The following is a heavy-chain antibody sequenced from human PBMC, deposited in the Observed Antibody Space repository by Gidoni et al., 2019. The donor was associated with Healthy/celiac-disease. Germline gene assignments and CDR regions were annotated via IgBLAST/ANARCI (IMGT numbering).Heavy chain of an antibody. V-gene: IGHV4-34*01. D-gene: IGHD3-10*01. CDR3: ARGGSEGSGREGWFDP. J-gene: IGHJ5*02. CDR1: GGSFRGYY. CDR2: INHSGST. Sequence: QVQLQQWGAGLLKPSETLSLTCAVYGGSFRGYYWSWSRQPPGKGLEWIGEINHSGSTNDNPSLKRRVTISVDTSKNQFSLKLSSVTAADTAVYYCARGGSEGSGREGWFDPWGQGTLVTVSS.